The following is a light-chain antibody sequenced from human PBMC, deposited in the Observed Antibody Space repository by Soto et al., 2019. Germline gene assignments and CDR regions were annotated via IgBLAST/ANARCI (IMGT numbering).Light chain of an antibody. Sequence: QSVLTQPPSASGTPGQRVAIVCSGSSSNVGINSVSWYQQFPGAAPKVLIYNTNQRPSGVPDRFSGSKPGTSASLAISGLQPEDEADYYCAAWDDSLNGPVFGGGTKLTVL. V-gene: IGLV1-44*01. CDR2: NTN. CDR1: SSNVGINS. CDR3: AAWDDSLNGPV. J-gene: IGLJ2*01.